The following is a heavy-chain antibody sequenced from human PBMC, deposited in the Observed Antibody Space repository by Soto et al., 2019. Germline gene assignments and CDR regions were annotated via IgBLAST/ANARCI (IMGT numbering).Heavy chain of an antibody. V-gene: IGHV4-34*01. J-gene: IGHJ6*02. CDR1: GGSISEYI. CDR3: ARGLKGSGWSYYYYGMDV. D-gene: IGHD6-19*01. CDR2: INHSGST. Sequence: SAIRCLSCASYGGSISEYIRRVSRQPPGKGLEWIGEINHSGSTNYNPSLKSRVTISVDTSKNQFSLKLSSVTAADTAVYYCARGLKGSGWSYYYYGMDVWGQGTTVT.